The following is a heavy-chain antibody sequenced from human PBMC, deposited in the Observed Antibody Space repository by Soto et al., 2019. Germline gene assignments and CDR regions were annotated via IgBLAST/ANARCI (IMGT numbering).Heavy chain of an antibody. CDR3: ARTRGDSSGVYYFDS. Sequence: QVQLVESGGVLVKPGGSLRLSCAASGFSFGDYYMSWIRQAPGKGLEWVSYISSSGSTRYYADSVMGRFAISRDNPKNSLYLQMNSLRGGDTALYYCARTRGDSSGVYYFDSWGQGTLVTVSS. J-gene: IGHJ4*02. CDR1: GFSFGDYY. D-gene: IGHD3-22*01. V-gene: IGHV3-11*01. CDR2: ISSSGSTR.